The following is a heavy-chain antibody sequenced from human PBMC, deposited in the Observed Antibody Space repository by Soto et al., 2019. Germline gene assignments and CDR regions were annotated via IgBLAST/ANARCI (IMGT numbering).Heavy chain of an antibody. J-gene: IGHJ5*02. CDR1: GYTFISYD. V-gene: IGHV1-8*01. CDR3: ARTAAGKYNWFDP. D-gene: IGHD6-19*01. Sequence: VQLVQSGAEVKKPGASVKVSCKASGYTFISYDINWVRQATGQGLEWMGWMNPNSGNTGYAQKFQGRVTMTRNTSISTAYMEPSSLRFEDTAVYYCARTAAGKYNWFDPWGQGTLVTVSS. CDR2: MNPNSGNT.